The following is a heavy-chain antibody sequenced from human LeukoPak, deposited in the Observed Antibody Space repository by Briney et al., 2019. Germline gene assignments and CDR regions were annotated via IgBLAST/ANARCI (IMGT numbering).Heavy chain of an antibody. CDR1: GFTFSSYS. D-gene: IGHD4-11*01. CDR3: ATIGPNSNNFDD. Sequence: GGSLRLSCAASGFTFSSYSMNWVRQAPGKGLEWVSAICSSGGCAFYADSVKDRFTVSRDNSKNALYLQMNSLRAEDTAVYYCATIGPNSNNFDDWGQGTLVTVSS. J-gene: IGHJ4*02. V-gene: IGHV3-23*01. CDR2: ICSSGGCA.